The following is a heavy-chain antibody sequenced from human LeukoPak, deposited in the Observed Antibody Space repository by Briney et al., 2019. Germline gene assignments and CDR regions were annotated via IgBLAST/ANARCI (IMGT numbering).Heavy chain of an antibody. J-gene: IGHJ3*02. CDR1: GGSISSSSYY. V-gene: IGHV4-39*01. D-gene: IGHD4-17*01. Sequence: WETLSLTCTVSGGSISSSSYYWGWIRQPPGKGLEWIGSIYYSGSTYYNPSLKSRVTISADTSKNQFSLKLSSVTAADTAVYYCASPGATTARAAFDIWGQGTMITVSS. CDR2: IYYSGST. CDR3: ASPGATTARAAFDI.